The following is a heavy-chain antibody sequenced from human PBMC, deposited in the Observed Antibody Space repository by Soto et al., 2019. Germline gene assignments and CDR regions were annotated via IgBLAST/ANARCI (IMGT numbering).Heavy chain of an antibody. V-gene: IGHV4-31*03. D-gene: IGHD3-3*01. Sequence: PSETLSLTCTVSGGSISSGVYYWSWLRQHPGKGLEWIGYIYYSGSTYYNPSLKSRLTMSVDTSKNQFSLKLSSVSAADTAVYYYASYDFWRYYFDSWGQGTLVTVSS. J-gene: IGHJ4*02. CDR3: ASYDFWRYYFDS. CDR2: IYYSGST. CDR1: GGSISSGVYY.